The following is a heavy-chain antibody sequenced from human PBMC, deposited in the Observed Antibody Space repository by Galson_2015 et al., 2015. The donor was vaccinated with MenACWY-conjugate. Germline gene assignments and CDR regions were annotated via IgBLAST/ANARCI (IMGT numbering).Heavy chain of an antibody. D-gene: IGHD1-1*01. CDR3: AKDQHPAGVWNVDY. J-gene: IGHJ4*02. CDR2: IYGSGHRYT. V-gene: IGHV3-23*01. Sequence: SLRLSCAASGFTFYTYAMSWVRQSPGKGLEWVAGIYGSGHRYTFYADSVKGHFTISRDESNNLVYLQMTSLRVEDTAIYYCAKDQHPAGVWNVDYWGQGILVTVSS. CDR1: GFTFYTYA.